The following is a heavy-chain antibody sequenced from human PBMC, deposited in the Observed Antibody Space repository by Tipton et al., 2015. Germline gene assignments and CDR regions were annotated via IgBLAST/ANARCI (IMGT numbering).Heavy chain of an antibody. CDR1: GGSFSYHY. CDR2: IYPTTST. V-gene: IGHV4-34*01. CDR3: ACQDYDSLTRDYQTVDY. D-gene: IGHD3-9*01. J-gene: IGHJ4*02. Sequence: LRLSCAVEGGSFSYHYWSWIRQPPGKALEWIGEIYPTTSTNYNPSLKSRVDMSVDMSKNQFSLKLTSVTAADTAVYYCACQDYDSLTRDYQTVDYWGQGTLVTVSS.